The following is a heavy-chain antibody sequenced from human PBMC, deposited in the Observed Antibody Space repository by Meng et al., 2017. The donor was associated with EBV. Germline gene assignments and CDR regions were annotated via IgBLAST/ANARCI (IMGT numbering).Heavy chain of an antibody. CDR1: GGSFSCYY. V-gene: IGHV4-34*01. CDR2: INHSGST. D-gene: IGHD4-23*01. J-gene: IGHJ4*02. Sequence: QFQLQQWGAGLLMPSETLSLTCACYGGSFSCYYWSWIRQPQGKGLEWVGEINHSGSTNYNPSLKSRVTISVDTSKNQFSRKLSSVTAADTAVYYCAGSYGGVLNYWGQGTLVTVSS. CDR3: AGSYGGVLNY.